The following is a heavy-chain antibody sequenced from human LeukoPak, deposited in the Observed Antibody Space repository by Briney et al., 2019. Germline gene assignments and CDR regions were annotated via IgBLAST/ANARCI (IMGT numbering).Heavy chain of an antibody. CDR3: ARYCSGGSCYSPDASDI. Sequence: SETLSLTCTVSGGSISSGDYYRSWIRQPPGKGLEWIGYIYYSGSTYYNPSLKSRVTISVDTSKNQFSLKLSSVTAADTAVYYCARYCSGGSCYSPDASDIWGQGTMVTVSS. CDR1: GGSISSGDYY. V-gene: IGHV4-30-4*01. J-gene: IGHJ3*02. CDR2: IYYSGST. D-gene: IGHD2-15*01.